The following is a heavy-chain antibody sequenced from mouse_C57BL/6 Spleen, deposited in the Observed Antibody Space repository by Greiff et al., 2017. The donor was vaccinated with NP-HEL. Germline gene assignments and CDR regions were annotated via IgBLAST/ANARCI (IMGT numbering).Heavy chain of an antibody. CDR1: GFSFNTYA. J-gene: IGHJ3*01. V-gene: IGHV10-1*01. Sequence: GGGLVQPKGSLTLSCAASGFSFNTYAMNWVRQAPGKGLEWVARIRSKSNNYATYYADSVKDRFTISRDDSESMLYLQMNNLKTEDTAMYYCVRQRYGSSYWGQGTLVTVSA. CDR3: VRQRYGSSY. CDR2: IRSKSNNYAT. D-gene: IGHD1-1*01.